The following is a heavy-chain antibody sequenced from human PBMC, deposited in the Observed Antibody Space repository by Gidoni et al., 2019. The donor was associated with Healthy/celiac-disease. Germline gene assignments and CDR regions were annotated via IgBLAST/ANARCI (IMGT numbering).Heavy chain of an antibody. Sequence: QVQLVESGGGVVQPGRSLRLSCAASGFTFSSYRMHWVRQAPGKGLEWVAVISYDGSNKYYADSVKGRFTISRDNSKNTLYLQMNSLRAEDTAVYYCAKDFSYCSSTSCWEVDYWGQGTLVTVSS. J-gene: IGHJ4*02. CDR1: GFTFSSYR. V-gene: IGHV3-30*18. CDR3: AKDFSYCSSTSCWEVDY. CDR2: ISYDGSNK. D-gene: IGHD2-2*01.